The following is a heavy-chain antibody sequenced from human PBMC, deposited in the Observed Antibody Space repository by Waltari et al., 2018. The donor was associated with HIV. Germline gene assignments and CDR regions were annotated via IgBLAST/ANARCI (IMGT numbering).Heavy chain of an antibody. D-gene: IGHD6-19*01. CDR2: IEETGRT. CDR1: GASTDLYS. J-gene: IGHJ5*02. Sequence: QVHLQESGPRLVKPSETLSLTCPVSGASTDLYSLTWVRQIQGRQLEWTGYIEETGRTKYNPSLRSRITVSLDTSEKEVYLNLTSVTPADTATYYCARTRMVSSDWYAGGPAWFDPWGQGILVTVSS. V-gene: IGHV4-59*01. CDR3: ARTRMVSSDWYAGGPAWFDP.